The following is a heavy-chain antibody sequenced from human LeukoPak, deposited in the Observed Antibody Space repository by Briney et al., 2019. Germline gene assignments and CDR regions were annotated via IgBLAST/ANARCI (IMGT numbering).Heavy chain of an antibody. D-gene: IGHD6-19*01. CDR3: ARPNRAVAGPGAWYFDL. V-gene: IGHV5-51*01. CDR2: IYPGDSDT. CDR1: GYSFTSYW. J-gene: IGHJ2*01. Sequence: GESLKISCKGSGYSFTSYWIGWVRQMPGKGLEWMGIIYPGDSDTRYSPSFQGQVTISADKSISTAYLQWSSLKASDTAMYYCARPNRAVAGPGAWYFDLWGRGTLVTVSS.